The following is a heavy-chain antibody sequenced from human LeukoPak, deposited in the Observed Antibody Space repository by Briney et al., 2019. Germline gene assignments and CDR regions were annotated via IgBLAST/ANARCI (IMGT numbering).Heavy chain of an antibody. Sequence: PGRSLRLSCAASGFTFSSYAMHWARQAPGKGLEWVAVISYDGSNKYYADSVKGRFTISRDNSKNTLYLQINSLRAEDTAVYYCARDGQGWLMSIGYYYFDYWGQGTLVTVSS. CDR3: ARDGQGWLMSIGYYYFDY. V-gene: IGHV3-30-3*01. CDR2: ISYDGSNK. J-gene: IGHJ4*02. CDR1: GFTFSSYA. D-gene: IGHD2-15*01.